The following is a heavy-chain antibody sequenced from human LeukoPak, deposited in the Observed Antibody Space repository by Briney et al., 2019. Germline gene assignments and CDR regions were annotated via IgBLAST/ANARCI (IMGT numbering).Heavy chain of an antibody. CDR3: ARGGAKYSGSYEPFDP. Sequence: GSSVKVSCKASGGTFNMYAINWVRQAPGQGLEWVGRIIPILGVANYAQKFQGRVTITTDESTSTAYMELSSLRSEDTAVYYCARGGAKYSGSYEPFDPWGQGTLVTVSS. J-gene: IGHJ5*02. V-gene: IGHV1-69*04. D-gene: IGHD1-26*01. CDR1: GGTFNMYA. CDR2: IIPILGVA.